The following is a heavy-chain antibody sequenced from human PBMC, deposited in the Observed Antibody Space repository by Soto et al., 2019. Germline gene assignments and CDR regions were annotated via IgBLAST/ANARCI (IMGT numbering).Heavy chain of an antibody. CDR3: ARDQSGYYTRDY. V-gene: IGHV1-69*01. CDR1: GGTFSSYA. J-gene: IGHJ4*02. D-gene: IGHD3-3*01. CDR2: IIPIFGTA. Sequence: KVSCKASGGTFSSYAISWVRQAPGQGLEWMGGIIPIFGTANYAQKFQGRVTITADESTSTAYMELSSLRSEDTAVYYCARDQSGYYTRDYWGQGTLVTVSS.